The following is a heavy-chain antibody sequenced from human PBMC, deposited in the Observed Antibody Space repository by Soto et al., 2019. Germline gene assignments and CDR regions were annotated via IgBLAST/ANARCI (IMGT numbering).Heavy chain of an antibody. V-gene: IGHV4-34*01. CDR1: GGSFSGYY. CDR3: ANSRIAAAGRNFDY. CDR2: INHSGST. J-gene: IGHJ4*02. D-gene: IGHD6-13*01. Sequence: QVQLQQWGAGLLKPSETLSLACAVYGGSFSGYYWSWIRQPPGKGLEWIGEINHSGSTNYNPSLKSRVTISVDTSKNQFSLKLSSVTAADTAVYYCANSRIAAAGRNFDYWGQGTLVTVSS.